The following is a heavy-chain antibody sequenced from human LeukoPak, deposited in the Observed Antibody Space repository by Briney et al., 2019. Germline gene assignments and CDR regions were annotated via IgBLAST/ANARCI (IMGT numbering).Heavy chain of an antibody. CDR2: MNPNSGNT. Sequence: GASVKVSCKASGYTFTSYDINWVRQATGQGLEWMGWMNPNSGNTGYAQKFQGRVTMTRNTSISTAYMELSSLRSEDTAVYYCAREEKMTTNRPLLAWFDPWGQGTLVTVSS. CDR3: AREEKMTTNRPLLAWFDP. CDR1: GYTFTSYD. V-gene: IGHV1-8*01. J-gene: IGHJ5*02. D-gene: IGHD5-24*01.